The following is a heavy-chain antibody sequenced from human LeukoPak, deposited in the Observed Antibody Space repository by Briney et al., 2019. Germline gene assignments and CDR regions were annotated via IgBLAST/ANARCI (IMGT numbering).Heavy chain of an antibody. CDR1: GFTFSSYS. CDR3: ARDSIVATIGRNGYYYYGMDV. D-gene: IGHD5-12*01. Sequence: GGSLRLSCAASGFTFSSYSMNWVRQAPGKGPEWVSYISSSSSTIYYADSVKGRFTISRDNAKNSPYLQMNSLRAEDTAVYYCARDSIVATIGRNGYYYYGMDVWGQGTTVTVSS. CDR2: ISSSSSTI. J-gene: IGHJ6*02. V-gene: IGHV3-48*01.